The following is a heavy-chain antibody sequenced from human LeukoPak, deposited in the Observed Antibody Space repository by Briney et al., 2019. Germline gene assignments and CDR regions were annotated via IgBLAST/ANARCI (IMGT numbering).Heavy chain of an antibody. CDR3: ARLRAESYYYYMDV. CDR2: IYYSGST. D-gene: IGHD3-16*01. J-gene: IGHJ6*03. Sequence: PSETLSLTCTVSGGSISSSSYYWGWIRQPPGKGLEWIGSIYYSGSTYYNPSLKSRVTISVDTSKNQFSLKLSSVTAADTAVYYCARLRAESYYYYMDVWGKGTAVTVSS. V-gene: IGHV4-39*01. CDR1: GGSISSSSYY.